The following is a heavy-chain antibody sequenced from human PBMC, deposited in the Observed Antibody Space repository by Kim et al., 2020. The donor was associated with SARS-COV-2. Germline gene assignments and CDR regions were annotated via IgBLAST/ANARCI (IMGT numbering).Heavy chain of an antibody. D-gene: IGHD6-19*01. CDR2: IYYSGST. J-gene: IGHJ4*02. CDR1: GGSISSYY. V-gene: IGHV4-59*08. Sequence: SETLSLTCTVSGGSISSYYWSWIRQPPGKXXEXXGXIYYSGSTNXNPSPXSRXTISVDTSKNQFSLXXSSVTAXDXXXYYXARHPXGXSSGWIDYWGQGTLXT. CDR3: ARHPXGXSSGWIDY.